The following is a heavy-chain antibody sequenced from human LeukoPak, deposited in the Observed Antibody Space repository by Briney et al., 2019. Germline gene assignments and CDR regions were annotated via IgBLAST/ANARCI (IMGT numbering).Heavy chain of an antibody. CDR3: ARDEGFHGDYYDSYCYGMDV. CDR2: IYYSGST. CDR1: GGSISSYY. V-gene: IGHV4-59*01. J-gene: IGHJ6*02. D-gene: IGHD3-22*01. Sequence: KPSETLSLTCTVSGGSISSYYWSWIRQPPGKGLEWIGYIYYSGSTNYNPSLKSRVTISVDTSKNQFSLKLSSVTAADTAVYYCARDEGFHGDYYDSYCYGMDVWGQGTTVTVSS.